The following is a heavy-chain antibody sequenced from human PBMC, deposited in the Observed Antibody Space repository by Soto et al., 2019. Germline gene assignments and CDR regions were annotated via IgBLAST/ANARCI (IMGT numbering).Heavy chain of an antibody. Sequence: QVQLVQSGAEVKKPGSSVKVSCKASGGTFSSYTISWVRQAPGQGLEWMGRIIPILGIANYAQKFQGRVTITAEKSTSTAYMELGSLRSEDTAVDYCARDQVGYYDILAGYSPPPLSMDVWGQGTTVTVSS. V-gene: IGHV1-69*08. J-gene: IGHJ6*02. CDR2: IIPILGIA. CDR3: ARDQVGYYDILAGYSPPPLSMDV. D-gene: IGHD3-9*01. CDR1: GGTFSSYT.